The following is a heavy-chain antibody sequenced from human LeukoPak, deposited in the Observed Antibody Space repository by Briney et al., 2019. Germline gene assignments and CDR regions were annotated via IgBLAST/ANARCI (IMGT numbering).Heavy chain of an antibody. CDR3: ATFSSSWFFDY. V-gene: IGHV4-4*07. J-gene: IGHJ4*02. D-gene: IGHD6-13*01. CDR2: IYISGST. CDR1: GGSISNYY. Sequence: SETLSLTCTVSGGSISNYYWSRIRQPAGKGLEWIGHIYISGSTNYNPSLKSRVTMSVEKSKSQFSPKLSSVTAADTAVYYCATFSSSWFFDYWGQGTLVTVSS.